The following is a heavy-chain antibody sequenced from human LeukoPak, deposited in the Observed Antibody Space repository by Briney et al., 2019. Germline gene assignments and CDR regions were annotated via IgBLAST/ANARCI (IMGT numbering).Heavy chain of an antibody. D-gene: IGHD3-22*01. CDR3: ARDFHDSSGPPRNFQH. V-gene: IGHV1-46*01. CDR2: INPSGGST. CDR1: GYTFTSYY. J-gene: IGHJ1*01. Sequence: ASVKVSCKASGYTFTSYYMHWVRQAAGQGLEWMGIINPSGGSTSYAQKFRGRITMTRDTSTSTVYMELSSLRSEDTAVYYCARDFHDSSGPPRNFQHWGQGTLVTVSS.